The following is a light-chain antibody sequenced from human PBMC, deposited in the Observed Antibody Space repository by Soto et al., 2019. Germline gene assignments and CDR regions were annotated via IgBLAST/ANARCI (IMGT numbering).Light chain of an antibody. J-gene: IGKJ1*01. CDR3: QHYNSYSEA. CDR2: KAS. V-gene: IGKV1-5*03. Sequence: DLQMTQSPSSLSASVGDRVTITCRARQTISSWLAWYQQKPGKAPKLLIYKASTLKSGVPSRFSGSGSGTEFTLTISSLQPDDFATYYCQHYNSYSEAFGQGTKVDI. CDR1: QTISSW.